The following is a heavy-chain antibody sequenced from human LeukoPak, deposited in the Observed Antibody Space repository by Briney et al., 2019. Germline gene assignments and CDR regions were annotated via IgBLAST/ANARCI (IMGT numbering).Heavy chain of an antibody. V-gene: IGHV4-34*01. CDR2: INHSGST. CDR3: ARSHSSSSEVSLGY. J-gene: IGHJ4*02. Sequence: SETLSLTCAIYGGSFSDYFWSWIRQPPGKGLEWIGEINHSGSTNYNPSLKSRVTISVDTSKNQFSLKLSSVTAADTAVYFRARSHSSSSEVSLGYWGQGTLVTVSS. CDR1: GGSFSDYF. D-gene: IGHD6-6*01.